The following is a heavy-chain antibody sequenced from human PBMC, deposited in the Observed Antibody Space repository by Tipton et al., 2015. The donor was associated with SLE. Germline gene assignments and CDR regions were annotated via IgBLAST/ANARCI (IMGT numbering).Heavy chain of an antibody. CDR2: IYHSGST. V-gene: IGHV4-30-2*01. CDR1: GGSISSGGYS. J-gene: IGHJ2*01. Sequence: TLSLTCAVSGGSISSGGYSWSWIRQPPGKGLEWIGYIYHSGSTYYNPSLKSRVTISVDRSKNQFSLKLSSVTAADTAVYYCATPGTSWYFDLWGRGTLVTVSS. CDR3: ATPGTSWYFDL. D-gene: IGHD2-2*01.